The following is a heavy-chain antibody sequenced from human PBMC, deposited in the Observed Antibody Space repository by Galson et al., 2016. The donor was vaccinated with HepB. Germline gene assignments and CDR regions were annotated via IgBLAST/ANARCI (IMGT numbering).Heavy chain of an antibody. CDR1: AGSISSGGYY. J-gene: IGHJ3*01. V-gene: IGHV4-31*03. CDR3: AEVSGNAFDL. CDR2: INHSGTT. Sequence: TLSLTCSVSAGSISSGGYYWSWIRQHPGKGLEWIGYINHSGTTYYNPSLSSRAAISVDTSKNQFSLEVSSVTAADTAVCYCAEVSGNAFDLWGHGTMVTVSS.